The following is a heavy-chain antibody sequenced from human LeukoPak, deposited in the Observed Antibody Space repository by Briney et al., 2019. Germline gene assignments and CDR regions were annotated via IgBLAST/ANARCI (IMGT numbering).Heavy chain of an antibody. J-gene: IGHJ4*02. CDR2: VYHSGST. CDR1: GYSLSSGYY. D-gene: IGHD3-16*01. V-gene: IGHV4-38-2*02. Sequence: SETLSLTRTVSGYSLSSGYYWGWIRQPPGKGLEWIGSVYHSGSTYYNPSLKSRVTISVDTSKNQLSLTLSSVIAADTAVYYCAREGAYWGQGTLVTVSS. CDR3: AREGAY.